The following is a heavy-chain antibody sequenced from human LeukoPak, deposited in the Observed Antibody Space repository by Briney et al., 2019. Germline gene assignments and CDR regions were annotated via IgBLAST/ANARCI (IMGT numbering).Heavy chain of an antibody. D-gene: IGHD3-22*01. CDR1: VYTFNHYY. V-gene: IGHV1-8*01. CDR3: AIGMGSGSYSAAYYFDY. Sequence: ASVTVSHMASVYTFNHYYINWLRPATGRGREWMDWMNPISGNSGYAQMFQRRVIMTKSTSISTAYMELSNLRSEDTAVYYCAIGMGSGSYSAAYYFDYWGQGTLVCVCS. CDR2: MNPISGNS. J-gene: IGHJ4*02.